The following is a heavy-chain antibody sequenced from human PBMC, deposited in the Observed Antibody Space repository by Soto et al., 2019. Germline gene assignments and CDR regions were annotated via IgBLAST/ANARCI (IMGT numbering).Heavy chain of an antibody. CDR1: GDRFTSYG. Sequence: ASVKVSCKASGDRFTSYGIAWVRQAPGQGPEWMGWISPSNGRTNYAQNVKGSVVMTTEISTNTVYLGLPSLRSDDTVVYYCGRCRTDSYAMDVWVQGTTVTVSS. CDR3: GRCRTDSYAMDV. CDR2: ISPSNGRT. J-gene: IGHJ6*02. V-gene: IGHV1-18*01.